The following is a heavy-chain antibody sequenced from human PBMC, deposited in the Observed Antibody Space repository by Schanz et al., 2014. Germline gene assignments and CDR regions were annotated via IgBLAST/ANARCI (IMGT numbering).Heavy chain of an antibody. CDR2: IIPILGIA. J-gene: IGHJ3*02. Sequence: QVQLVQSGAEVKKPGASVKVSCKASGGTFNSYTINWVRQAPGQGLEWMGRIIPILGIANYAQKFQGRVTITADISTSTAYMDLSSLRSDDTAVYYCARDIQYHYDTSGPVGAFDIWGQGTVVTVSS. CDR1: GGTFNSYT. CDR3: ARDIQYHYDTSGPVGAFDI. D-gene: IGHD3-22*01. V-gene: IGHV1-69*04.